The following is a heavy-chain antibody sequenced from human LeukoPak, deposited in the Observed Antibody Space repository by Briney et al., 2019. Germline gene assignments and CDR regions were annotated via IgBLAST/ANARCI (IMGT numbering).Heavy chain of an antibody. CDR2: INTSGKT. Sequence: PSETLSLTCTVSGGSINGYYWNWIRQPAGKGLQWIGRINTSGKTDYDPSLMSRVTMSVDTSKSLFSLHLSSVTAADTAVYYCARDRYTAGRYGDQYFFDSWGRGALVTVSA. D-gene: IGHD3-16*02. CDR3: ARDRYTAGRYGDQYFFDS. J-gene: IGHJ5*01. V-gene: IGHV4-4*07. CDR1: GGSINGYY.